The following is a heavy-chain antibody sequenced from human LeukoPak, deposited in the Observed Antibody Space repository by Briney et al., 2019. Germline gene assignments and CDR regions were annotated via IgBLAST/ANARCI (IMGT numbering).Heavy chain of an antibody. CDR3: ARDFGGTPDY. CDR1: GGSISSYY. D-gene: IGHD3-16*01. J-gene: IGHJ4*02. V-gene: IGHV4-4*07. CDR2: IYTSGST. Sequence: PSETLSLTCTVSGGSISSYYWSWIRQPAGKGLDWIGRIYTSGSTNYNPSLKSRVTMSVDTSKNQFSLKLSSVTAADTAVYYCARDFGGTPDYWGQGTLVTVSS.